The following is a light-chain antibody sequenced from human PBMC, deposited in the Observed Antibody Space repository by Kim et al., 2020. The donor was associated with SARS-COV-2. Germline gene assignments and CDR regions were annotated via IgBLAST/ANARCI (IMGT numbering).Light chain of an antibody. V-gene: IGKV1-39*01. J-gene: IGKJ2*01. Sequence: GDGVTITCRASQSIDSYLNWYQQKPGKAPELLIYAAYSLQSGAPSRFSGSGSGTAFTLTISSLQPEDFATYYCQQSYNTPYTFGQGTKL. CDR2: AAY. CDR1: QSIDSY. CDR3: QQSYNTPYT.